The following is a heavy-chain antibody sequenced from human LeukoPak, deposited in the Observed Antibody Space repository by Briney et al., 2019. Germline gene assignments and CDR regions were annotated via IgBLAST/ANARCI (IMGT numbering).Heavy chain of an antibody. V-gene: IGHV3-30*01. Sequence: GRSLRLSCAASGFTFSSYAMHWVRQAPGKGLEWVAVISYDGSNKYYADSVKGRFTISRDNSKNTLYLQMNSLRAEGTAVYYCARAYCSSTSCSPLDYWGQGTLVTVSS. D-gene: IGHD2-2*01. CDR1: GFTFSSYA. CDR3: ARAYCSSTSCSPLDY. J-gene: IGHJ4*02. CDR2: ISYDGSNK.